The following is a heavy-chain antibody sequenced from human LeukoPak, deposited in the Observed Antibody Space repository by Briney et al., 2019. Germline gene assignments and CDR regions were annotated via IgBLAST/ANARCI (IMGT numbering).Heavy chain of an antibody. V-gene: IGHV3-53*01. J-gene: IGHJ6*03. CDR2: IYSGGST. CDR3: ARGMDTAMVDYYYYQYYYMDV. CDR1: GFTVSSNY. D-gene: IGHD5-18*01. Sequence: PGGSLRLSCAASGFTVSSNYMSWVRQAPGKGLEWVSVIYSGGSTYYADSVKGRFTISRDNSKNTLYLQMNSLRAEDTAVYYCARGMDTAMVDYYYYQYYYMDVWGKGTTVTISS.